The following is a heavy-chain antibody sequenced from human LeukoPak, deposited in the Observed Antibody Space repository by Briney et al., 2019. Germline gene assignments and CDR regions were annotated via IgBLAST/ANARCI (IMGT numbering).Heavy chain of an antibody. J-gene: IGHJ4*02. V-gene: IGHV3-30*01. D-gene: IGHD3-10*01. CDR3: ARDPSFYYNSGSSDTFDN. CDR2: ISHDATDT. Sequence: GGSLRPSCVGSGFTFHRYALHWVRQVPGKGLFWVAIISHDATDTNYADSVKGRFTISRDNSKRILYLEMNSLTTEDTAVYYCARDPSFYYNSGSSDTFDNWGLGTLVTVSS. CDR1: GFTFHRYA.